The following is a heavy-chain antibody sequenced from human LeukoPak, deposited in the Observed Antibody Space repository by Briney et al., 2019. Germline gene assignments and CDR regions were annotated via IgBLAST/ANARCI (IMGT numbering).Heavy chain of an antibody. CDR3: ARGGYSYGLNVMYNWFDP. J-gene: IGHJ5*02. Sequence: ASETLSLTYAVYGGSFSGYYWSWIRQPPGKGLEWIGEINHSGSTNYNPSLKSRVTISVDTSKNQFSLKLSSVTAADTAVYYCARGGYSYGLNVMYNWFDPWGQGTLVTVSS. V-gene: IGHV4-34*01. D-gene: IGHD5-18*01. CDR1: GGSFSGYY. CDR2: INHSGST.